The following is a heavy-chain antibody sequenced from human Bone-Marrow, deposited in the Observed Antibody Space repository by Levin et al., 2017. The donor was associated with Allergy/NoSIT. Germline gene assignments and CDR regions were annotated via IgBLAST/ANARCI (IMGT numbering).Heavy chain of an antibody. J-gene: IGHJ4*02. Sequence: SGPTLVKPTQTLTLTCTFSGFSLSTSGVSVGWIRQPPGKALEWLALIDWDDYKRYSPSLKSRLTITKDTSKNQVVLTVTNMDPLDTATYYCAHRWYEMLTGYYTEAFDYWGQGTLVTVSS. CDR3: AHRWYEMLTGYYTEAFDY. CDR2: IDWDDYK. CDR1: GFSLSTSGVS. V-gene: IGHV2-5*02. D-gene: IGHD3-9*01.